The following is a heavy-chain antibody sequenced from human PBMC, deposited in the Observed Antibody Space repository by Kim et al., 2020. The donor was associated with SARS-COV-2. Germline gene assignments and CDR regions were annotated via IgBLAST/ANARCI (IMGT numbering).Heavy chain of an antibody. CDR3: TRDREDGYNEGFDH. CDR2: ISSGSDDI. J-gene: IGHJ4*02. Sequence: GGSLRHSCAATGFPFETYSMNWVRQAPGKGLEWVATISSGSDDIYHADSVKGRFTISRENGRNLLYLQMNSLRAEDTALYYCTRDREDGYNEGFDHWGQG. V-gene: IGHV3-21*06. D-gene: IGHD5-12*01. CDR1: GFPFETYS.